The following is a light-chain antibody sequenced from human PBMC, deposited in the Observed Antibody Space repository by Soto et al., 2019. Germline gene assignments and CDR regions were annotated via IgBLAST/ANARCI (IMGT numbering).Light chain of an antibody. V-gene: IGKV4-1*01. Sequence: DIVMTQSPDSLAVSLGERATINCKSSQSVLYSSNNKNYLAWFQQKPGQPPKLLIYWASTRESGVPDRFSGSGSGTDFTLTISSLQAEDVAVYYCHQCCSTPYTFGQGTKLEIK. CDR2: WAS. CDR3: HQCCSTPYT. J-gene: IGKJ2*01. CDR1: QSVLYSSNNKNY.